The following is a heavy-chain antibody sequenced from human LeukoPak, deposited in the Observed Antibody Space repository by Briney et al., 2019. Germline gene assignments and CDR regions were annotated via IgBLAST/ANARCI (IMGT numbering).Heavy chain of an antibody. V-gene: IGHV3-66*01. D-gene: IGHD6-19*01. CDR1: GFAVSGNY. J-gene: IGHJ4*02. Sequence: PGGSLRLSCAASGFAVSGNYMSWVRQTPGKGLEWISVIYSGGTTYYADSVKGRFTISRDDAGNTLGLQMNSLRVEDTAVYYCARAAGPSGHWGPGTLVIVSS. CDR2: IYSGGTT. CDR3: ARAAGPSGH.